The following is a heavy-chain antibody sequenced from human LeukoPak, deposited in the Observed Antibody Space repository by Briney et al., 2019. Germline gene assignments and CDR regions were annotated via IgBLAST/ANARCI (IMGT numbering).Heavy chain of an antibody. V-gene: IGHV1-2*02. Sequence: WASVKVSCKASGYTFTGYYMHWVRQAPGQGLEWMGWINPNSGGTNYAQKFQGRVTMTRDTSISTAYMELSRLRSDDTAVYYCARGGPYYYGSGSYYGFDYWGQGTLVTVSS. J-gene: IGHJ4*02. D-gene: IGHD3-10*01. CDR3: ARGGPYYYGSGSYYGFDY. CDR1: GYTFTGYY. CDR2: INPNSGGT.